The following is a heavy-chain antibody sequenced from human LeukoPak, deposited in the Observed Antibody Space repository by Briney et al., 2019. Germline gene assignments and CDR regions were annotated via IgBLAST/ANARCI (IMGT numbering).Heavy chain of an antibody. Sequence: GGSLRLSCAASGFTFSNAWMSWVRQAPGKGLEWVGRIRSKANSYATAYAASVKGRFTISRDDSKNTAYLQMNSLKTEDTAVYYCAELGITMIGGVWGKGTTVTISS. J-gene: IGHJ6*04. CDR2: IRSKANSYAT. CDR3: AELGITMIGGV. V-gene: IGHV3-73*01. D-gene: IGHD3-10*02. CDR1: GFTFSNAW.